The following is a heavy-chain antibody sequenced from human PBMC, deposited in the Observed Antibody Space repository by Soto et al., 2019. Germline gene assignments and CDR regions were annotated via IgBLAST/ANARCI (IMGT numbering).Heavy chain of an antibody. J-gene: IGHJ4*02. CDR3: AREVGYGDFSAALLD. CDR2: IITLFGTS. CDR1: GGTFSSHS. V-gene: IGHV1-69*13. Sequence: ASVKVSCKASGGTFSSHSINWVRQAPGQGLEWMGGIITLFGTSNYAQNFQGRVTITADQSTSTAYMELNSLTSDDTAVYYCAREVGYGDFSAALLDWGQGTRVTVSS. D-gene: IGHD2-21*02.